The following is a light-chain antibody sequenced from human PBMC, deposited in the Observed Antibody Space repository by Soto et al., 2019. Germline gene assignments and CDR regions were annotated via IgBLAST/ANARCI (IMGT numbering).Light chain of an antibody. CDR1: NPNIGNNY. CDR2: ENN. J-gene: IGLJ2*01. Sequence: QAVVTQPPSVSAAPGQKVTISCSGSNPNIGNNYVSWYNQVPGTAPKLLIYENNKRPSGIPDRFSGSKSGTSATLGITGLQTGDEAYYYCGTWDSSLIAGVFGGGTKLTVL. CDR3: GTWDSSLIAGV. V-gene: IGLV1-51*01.